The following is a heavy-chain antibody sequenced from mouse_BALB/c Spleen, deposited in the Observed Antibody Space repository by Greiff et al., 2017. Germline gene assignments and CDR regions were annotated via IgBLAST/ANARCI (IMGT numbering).Heavy chain of an antibody. J-gene: IGHJ1*01. CDR1: GYTFTSYV. Sequence: EVKLVESGPELVKPGASVKMSCKASGYTFTSYVMHWVKQKPGQGLEWIGYINPYNDGTKYNEKFKGKATLTSDKSSSTAYMELSSLTSEDSAVYYCARHDYGDWYFDVWGAGTTVTVSS. D-gene: IGHD1-1*02. V-gene: IGHV1-14*01. CDR3: ARHDYGDWYFDV. CDR2: INPYNDGT.